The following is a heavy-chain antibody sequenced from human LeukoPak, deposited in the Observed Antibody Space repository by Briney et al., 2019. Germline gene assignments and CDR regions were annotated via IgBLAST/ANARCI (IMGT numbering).Heavy chain of an antibody. CDR2: ISANGGGT. Sequence: GGSLRLSCAASGFTFSNYAMSWVRQAPGKGLEWVSAISANGGGTYYADSVKGRFTISRDNSKNTLYLQMNSLRAEDTAVYYCAKGSSPFDYWGQGTLATVSS. CDR1: GFTFSNYA. CDR3: AKGSSPFDY. V-gene: IGHV3-23*01. D-gene: IGHD6-13*01. J-gene: IGHJ4*02.